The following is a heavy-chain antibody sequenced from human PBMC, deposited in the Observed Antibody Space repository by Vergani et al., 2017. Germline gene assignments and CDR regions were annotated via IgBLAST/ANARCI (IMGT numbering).Heavy chain of an antibody. V-gene: IGHV4-31*03. CDR2: IYYSGST. CDR1: GGSISSGGYY. J-gene: IGHJ5*02. CDR3: ARSGAVAGYNWFDP. D-gene: IGHD6-19*01. Sequence: QVQLQESGPGLVKPSQTLSLTCTVSGGSISSGGYYWSWIRQHPGKGLEWSGYIYYSGSTYYNPSLKSRVTISVDTSKNQFSLKVSAVTAADTAVYYCARSGAVAGYNWFDPWGQGTLVTVSS.